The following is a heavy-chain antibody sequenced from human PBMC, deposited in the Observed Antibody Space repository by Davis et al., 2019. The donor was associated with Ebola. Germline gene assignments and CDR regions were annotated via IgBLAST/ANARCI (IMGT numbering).Heavy chain of an antibody. CDR2: IYYSGST. CDR1: GGSISSSSYY. CDR3: ARDRDSSGRYFDY. J-gene: IGHJ4*02. V-gene: IGHV4-61*01. Sequence: MPSETLSLTCTVSGGSISSSSYYWGWIRQPPGKGLEWIGNIYYSGSTNYNPSLKSRLTMSIDPSKKQFYLKLSSVTAADTAVYYCARDRDSSGRYFDYWGQGALVTVSS. D-gene: IGHD3-22*01.